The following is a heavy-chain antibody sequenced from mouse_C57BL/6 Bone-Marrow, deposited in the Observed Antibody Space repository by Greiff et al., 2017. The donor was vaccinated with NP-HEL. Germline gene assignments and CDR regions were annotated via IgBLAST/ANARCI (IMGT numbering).Heavy chain of an antibody. D-gene: IGHD3-2*02. Sequence: EVQLQQSGPELVKPGASVKISCKASGYTFTDYYMNWVKQSHGKSLEWIGDINPNNGGTSYNQKFKGKATLTVDKSSSTAYMELRSLTSEDSAVYYCARGRGGGNSSGYSAWFAYWGQGTLVTVSA. V-gene: IGHV1-26*01. CDR1: GYTFTDYY. CDR3: ARGRGGGNSSGYSAWFAY. CDR2: INPNNGGT. J-gene: IGHJ3*01.